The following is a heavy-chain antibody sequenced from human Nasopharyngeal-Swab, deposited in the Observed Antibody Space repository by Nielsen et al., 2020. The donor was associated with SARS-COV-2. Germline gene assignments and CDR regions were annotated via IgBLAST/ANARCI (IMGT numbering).Heavy chain of an antibody. J-gene: IGHJ6*02. CDR3: ARIATVTTNYYYYGMDV. Sequence: KVSCMGSGYSFTSYWIGWVRQMPGKGLEGVGIIYSGDSDNRYSRSFQGQVTISANKYISTAYLQWSSLKASDTAMYYCARIATVTTNYYYYGMDVWGQGTTVTVSS. V-gene: IGHV5-51*01. D-gene: IGHD4-11*01. CDR1: GYSFTSYW. CDR2: IYSGDSDN.